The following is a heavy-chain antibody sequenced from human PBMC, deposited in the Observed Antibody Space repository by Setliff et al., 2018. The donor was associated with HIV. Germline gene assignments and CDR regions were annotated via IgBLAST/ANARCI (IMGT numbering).Heavy chain of an antibody. V-gene: IGHV4-61*09. D-gene: IGHD3-3*01. CDR2: IYTSGST. CDR1: GGSISSGSYY. CDR3: ASRRGGGFLAWPDPYFDY. Sequence: PSETLSLTCDVSGGSISSGSYYWSWIRQPAGKGLEWIGHIYTSGSTNYNPSLKSRVIISIDTSKNQFSLKLFSVTAADTAVYYCASRRGGGFLAWPDPYFDYWGQGTLVTVSS. J-gene: IGHJ4*02.